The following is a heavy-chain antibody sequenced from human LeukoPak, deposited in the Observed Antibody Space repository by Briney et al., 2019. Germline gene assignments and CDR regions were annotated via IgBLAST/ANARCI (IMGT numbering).Heavy chain of an antibody. CDR1: GGSFSGYY. J-gene: IGHJ4*02. D-gene: IGHD5-18*01. V-gene: IGHV4-34*01. Sequence: PSETLSLTCAVYGGSFSGYYWSWIRQPPGKGLEWIGEINHSGSTNYNPSLKSRVTISVDTSKNQFSLKLSSVTAADTAVYYCARGRHPHSYGYFSLGYWGQGTLVTVSS. CDR3: ARGRHPHSYGYFSLGY. CDR2: INHSGST.